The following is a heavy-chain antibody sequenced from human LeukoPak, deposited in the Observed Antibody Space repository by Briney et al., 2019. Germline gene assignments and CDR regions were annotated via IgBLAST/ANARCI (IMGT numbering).Heavy chain of an antibody. D-gene: IGHD6-19*01. CDR3: AKFDQGWGTFDY. CDR1: GYTFTGYY. V-gene: IGHV1-2*02. J-gene: IGHJ4*02. Sequence: ASVKVSCKASGYTFTGYYMHWLRQAPGQGLEWMGWIKPDNGDTNYVKKFQGRVTMTRDTSITTAYMELSLRSDDTAVYYCAKFDQGWGTFDYWGQGTVVTVSS. CDR2: IKPDNGDT.